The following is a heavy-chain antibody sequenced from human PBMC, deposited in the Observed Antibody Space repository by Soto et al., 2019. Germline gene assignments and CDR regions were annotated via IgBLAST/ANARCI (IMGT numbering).Heavy chain of an antibody. J-gene: IGHJ4*02. Sequence: GGSLRLSCAASGFTFSSYAMHWVRQAPGKGLEWVAVISYDGSNKYYADSVKGRFTISRDNSKNTLYLQMNSLRAEDTAVYYCARAHHYYDSSGQFDYWGQGTLVTVSS. CDR1: GFTFSSYA. CDR2: ISYDGSNK. D-gene: IGHD3-22*01. CDR3: ARAHHYYDSSGQFDY. V-gene: IGHV3-30-3*01.